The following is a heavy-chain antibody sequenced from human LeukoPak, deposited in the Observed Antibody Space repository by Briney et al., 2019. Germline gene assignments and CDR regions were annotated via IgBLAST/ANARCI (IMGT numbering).Heavy chain of an antibody. V-gene: IGHV3-23*01. CDR2: ISGSGGST. J-gene: IGHJ4*02. CDR3: AKDYSSGYET. D-gene: IGHD3-22*01. CDR1: GFTFSSSY. Sequence: PGGSLRLSCAVSGFTFSSSYMNWVRQAPGKGLEWVSAISGSGGSTYYADSVKGRFTISRDNSKNTLYLQMNSLRAEDTAVYYCAKDYSSGYETWGQGTLVTVSS.